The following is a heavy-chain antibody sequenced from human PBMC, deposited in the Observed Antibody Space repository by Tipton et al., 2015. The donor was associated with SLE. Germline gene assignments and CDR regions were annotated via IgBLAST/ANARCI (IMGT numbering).Heavy chain of an antibody. Sequence: TLSLTCTVSGGSISSHYWSWIRQPPGKGLEWIGYIYYSGSTNYNPSLKSRVTISVDTSKNQFSLKLSSVTAADTAVYYCARDDWEAFDIWGQGTMAAVSS. J-gene: IGHJ3*02. D-gene: IGHD3-9*01. CDR2: IYYSGST. CDR1: GGSISSHY. V-gene: IGHV4-59*11. CDR3: ARDDWEAFDI.